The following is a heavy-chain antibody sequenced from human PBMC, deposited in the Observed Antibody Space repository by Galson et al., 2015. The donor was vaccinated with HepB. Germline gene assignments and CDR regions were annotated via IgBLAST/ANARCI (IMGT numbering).Heavy chain of an antibody. J-gene: IGHJ4*02. CDR3: AKGSSSSWYYFDY. CDR1: GFTVSSNY. CDR2: IYSGGST. Sequence: SLRLSCAASGFTVSSNYMSWARQAPGKGLEWVSVIYSGGSTYYADSVKGRFTISRDNSKNTLYLQMNSLRAEDTAVYYCAKGSSSSWYYFDYWGQGTLVTVSS. V-gene: IGHV3-53*05. D-gene: IGHD6-13*01.